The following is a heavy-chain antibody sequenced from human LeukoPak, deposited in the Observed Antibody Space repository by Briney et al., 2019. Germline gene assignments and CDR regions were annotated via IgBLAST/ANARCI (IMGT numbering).Heavy chain of an antibody. Sequence: GGSLRLSCAASGFTFSDYWMSWVRQAPGKGLEWVANIKYHGSDEHYVDSVRGRFTISRDDAKNSLFLQMNSLRAEDTAVYYCARIGGSGTYWDYWGQGTLVTVSS. V-gene: IGHV3-7*01. CDR1: GFTFSDYW. CDR2: IKYHGSDE. D-gene: IGHD3-10*01. J-gene: IGHJ4*02. CDR3: ARIGGSGTYWDY.